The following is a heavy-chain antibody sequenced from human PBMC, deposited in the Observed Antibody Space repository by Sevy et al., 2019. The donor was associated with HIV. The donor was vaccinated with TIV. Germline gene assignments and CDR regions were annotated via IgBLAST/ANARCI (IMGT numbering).Heavy chain of an antibody. Sequence: GGSLRLSCAASGFTFSGSAMHWVRQASGKGVEWVGRIRSKANSYATAYAASVKGRFTISRDDSKNTAYLQMNSLKTEDTAVYYCTRRGGSSAGYYYYGMDVWGQGTTVTVSS. D-gene: IGHD6-6*01. J-gene: IGHJ6*02. CDR3: TRRGGSSAGYYYYGMDV. CDR1: GFTFSGSA. CDR2: IRSKANSYAT. V-gene: IGHV3-73*01.